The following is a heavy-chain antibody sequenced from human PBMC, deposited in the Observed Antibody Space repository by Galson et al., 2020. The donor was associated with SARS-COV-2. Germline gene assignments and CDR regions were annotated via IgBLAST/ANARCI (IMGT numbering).Heavy chain of an antibody. V-gene: IGHV3-21*01. CDR1: GFTFSSYS. D-gene: IGHD2-2*02. Sequence: GGSLRLSCAASGFTFSSYSMNWVRQAPGKGLEWVSSISSSSSYIYYADSVKGRFTISRDNAKNSLYLQMNSLRAEDTAVYYCARDVALPVVPAAIGYYYYYMDVWGKGTTVTISS. J-gene: IGHJ6*03. CDR3: ARDVALPVVPAAIGYYYYYMDV. CDR2: ISSSSSYI.